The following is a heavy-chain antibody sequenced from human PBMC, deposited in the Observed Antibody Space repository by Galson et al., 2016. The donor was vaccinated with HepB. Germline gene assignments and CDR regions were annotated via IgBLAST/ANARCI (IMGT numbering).Heavy chain of an antibody. V-gene: IGHV1-46*01. CDR1: GYTFTNYY. D-gene: IGHD6-13*01. CDR2: IHPSGGST. Sequence: SVKVSCKASGYTFTNYYMHWVRQAPGQGLEWMGIIHPSGGSTYYAQKFQGRVTMTRDTSTSTVYMELSSLRSEDTAVYYCARDVLAAAGYFDYWGRGTLVTVSS. CDR3: ARDVLAAAGYFDY. J-gene: IGHJ4*02.